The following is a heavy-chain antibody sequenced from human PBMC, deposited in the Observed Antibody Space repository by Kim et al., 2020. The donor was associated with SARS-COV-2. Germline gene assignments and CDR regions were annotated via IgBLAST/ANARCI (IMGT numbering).Heavy chain of an antibody. CDR2: ISYDGSNK. CDR1: GFTFSSYG. CDR3: AKEALGEDAFDI. Sequence: GGSLRLSCAASGFTFSSYGMHWVRQAPGKGLEWVAVISYDGSNKYYADSVKGRFTISRDNSKNTLYLQMNSLRAEDTAVYYCAKEALGEDAFDIWGQGT. J-gene: IGHJ3*02. V-gene: IGHV3-30*18.